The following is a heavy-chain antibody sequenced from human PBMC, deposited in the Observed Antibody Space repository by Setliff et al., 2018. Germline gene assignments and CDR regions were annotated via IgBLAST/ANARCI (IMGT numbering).Heavy chain of an antibody. J-gene: IGHJ4*02. Sequence: GGSLRLSCTASGLSYINDWVSWVRQAPGKGLEWLASINPHGSEKYYADSVKSRFTISRDNAKNSLSLQMNSLRTEDTAVYYCFGAGTCSYWGQGALVTVSS. V-gene: IGHV3-7*01. CDR2: INPHGSEK. CDR3: FGAGTCSY. CDR1: GLSYINDW. D-gene: IGHD3-10*01.